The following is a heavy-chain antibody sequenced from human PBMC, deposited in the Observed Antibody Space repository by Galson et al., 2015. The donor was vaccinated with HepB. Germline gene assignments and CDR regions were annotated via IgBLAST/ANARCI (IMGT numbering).Heavy chain of an antibody. J-gene: IGHJ4*02. CDR3: ARDPYDSSGFFDY. Sequence: SLRLSCAASGFTVSSNYMSWVRQAPGKGLEWVSVIYSGGSTYYADSVKGRFTISRDNSKNTLYLQMNSLRAEDTAVYYCARDPYDSSGFFDYWGQGTLVTVSS. D-gene: IGHD3-22*01. CDR2: IYSGGST. V-gene: IGHV3-66*01. CDR1: GFTVSSNY.